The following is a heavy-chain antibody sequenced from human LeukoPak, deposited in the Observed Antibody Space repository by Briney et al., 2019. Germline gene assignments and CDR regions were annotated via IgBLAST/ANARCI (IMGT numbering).Heavy chain of an antibody. CDR1: GGSIISATYH. Sequence: PSETLSLTCTVSGGSIISATYHWGWIRQPPGKGLEWIGSVHYSGTTYHNPSLKSRLTISVDTFRNQFSLELDSVTAADTAVYHCAREISSSVEFWGQGSLVTVSS. V-gene: IGHV4-39*02. J-gene: IGHJ4*02. CDR3: AREISSSVEF. CDR2: VHYSGTT. D-gene: IGHD6-6*01.